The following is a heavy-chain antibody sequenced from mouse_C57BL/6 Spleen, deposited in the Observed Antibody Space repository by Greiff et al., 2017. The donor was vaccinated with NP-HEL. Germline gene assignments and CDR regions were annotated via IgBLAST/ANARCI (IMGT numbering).Heavy chain of an antibody. CDR3: ARDRILEVYYYAMDY. J-gene: IGHJ4*01. CDR1: GFTFSSYA. CDR2: ISDGGSYT. V-gene: IGHV5-4*01. Sequence: DVRLVESGGGLVKPGGSLKLSCAASGFTFSSYAMSWVRQTPEKRLEWVATISDGGSYTYYPDNVKGRFTISRDNAKNNLYLQMSHLKSEDTAMYYCARDRILEVYYYAMDYWGQGTSVTVSS.